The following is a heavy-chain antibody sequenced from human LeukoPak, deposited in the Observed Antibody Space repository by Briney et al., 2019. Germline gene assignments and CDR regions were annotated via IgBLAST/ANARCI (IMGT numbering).Heavy chain of an antibody. CDR3: ARDYLGPCYFDY. Sequence: GGSLRRSCAASGFTFSSYGMHWVRQAPGKGLEWVAVIWYDGSTKYYADSVKGRFTISRDNSKNTLYLQMNSLRAEDTAVYYCARDYLGPCYFDYWGQGTLVTVSS. CDR1: GFTFSSYG. J-gene: IGHJ4*02. CDR2: IWYDGSTK. V-gene: IGHV3-33*01. D-gene: IGHD3-16*01.